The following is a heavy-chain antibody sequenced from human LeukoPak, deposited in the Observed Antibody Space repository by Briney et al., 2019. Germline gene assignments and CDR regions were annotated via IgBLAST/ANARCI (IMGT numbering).Heavy chain of an antibody. V-gene: IGHV3-43*01. D-gene: IGHD1-1*01. Sequence: GGSLRLSCAASGFTFCDYTMHWVRHVPGKGLEWVSVISWDAGTTYTADSVEGRFTVSRDNRKKSLYLQMNSLRSEDTALYYCTRVPQKLVVMYYFDYWGQGSLVTVSS. CDR1: GFTFCDYT. J-gene: IGHJ4*02. CDR2: ISWDAGTT. CDR3: TRVPQKLVVMYYFDY.